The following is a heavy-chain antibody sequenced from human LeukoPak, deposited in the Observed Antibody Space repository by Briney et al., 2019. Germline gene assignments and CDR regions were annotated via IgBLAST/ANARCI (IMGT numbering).Heavy chain of an antibody. CDR1: GFTFSSYW. J-gene: IGHJ4*02. Sequence: GGSLRLSCAASGFTFSSYWMHWVRQAPGKGLVWVSRINSDGSSITYADSVKGRFTISRDNAKNTLYLQMNSLRVEDTAVYYCAKLPIYWGQGALVTVSS. CDR2: INSDGSSI. V-gene: IGHV3-74*03. CDR3: AKLPIY. D-gene: IGHD4-23*01.